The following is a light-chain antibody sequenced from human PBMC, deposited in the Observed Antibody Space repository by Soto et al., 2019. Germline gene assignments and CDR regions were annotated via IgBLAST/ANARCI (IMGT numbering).Light chain of an antibody. Sequence: QSVLTQPPSVSAAPGQKVTISCSGSSSNIGNNYVSWYQQVPGTAPKLLIYDNNKRPSGIPDRFSGPKSGTSATLGITGLQTGDEADYYCGTWDSSLSAYVFGTGTKVTVL. V-gene: IGLV1-51*01. J-gene: IGLJ1*01. CDR1: SSNIGNNY. CDR3: GTWDSSLSAYV. CDR2: DNN.